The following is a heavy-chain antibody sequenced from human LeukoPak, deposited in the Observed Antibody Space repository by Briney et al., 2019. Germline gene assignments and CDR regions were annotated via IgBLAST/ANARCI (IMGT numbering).Heavy chain of an antibody. CDR1: GGTFSSYA. CDR3: ARGTGIFGVVISYYYYYYMDV. CDR2: IIPIFGTA. Sequence: SVKVSCKASGGTFSSYAISWVRQAPGQGLEWMGGIIPIFGTANYAQKFQGRVTITADESTSTAYMELSSLRSEDTAVYYCARGTGIFGVVISYYYYYYMDVWGKGTTVTVSS. J-gene: IGHJ6*03. D-gene: IGHD3-3*01. V-gene: IGHV1-69*13.